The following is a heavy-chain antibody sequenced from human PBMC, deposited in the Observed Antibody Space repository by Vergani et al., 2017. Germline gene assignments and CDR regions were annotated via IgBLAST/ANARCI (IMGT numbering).Heavy chain of an antibody. CDR2: IWYDGSNK. CDR3: AREKKNYSSGWGVDY. Sequence: QVQLVQSGAEVKKPGASVKVSCKASGYTFSSYGMHWVRQAPGKGLEWVAVIWYDGSNKYYADSVKGRFTISRDNSKNTLYLQMNSLRAEDTAVYYCAREKKNYSSGWGVDYWGQGTLVTVSS. J-gene: IGHJ4*02. V-gene: IGHV3-33*01. CDR1: GYTFSSYG. D-gene: IGHD6-19*01.